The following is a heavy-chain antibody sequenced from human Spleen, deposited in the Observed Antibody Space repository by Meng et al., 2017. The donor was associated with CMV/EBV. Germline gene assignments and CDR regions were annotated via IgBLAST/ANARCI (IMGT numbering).Heavy chain of an antibody. CDR1: GGSFSGYY. D-gene: IGHD1-7*01. V-gene: IGHV4-34*01. Sequence: QVQLKQWGAGLLKPSETLSLTCAGYGGSFSGYYWSWIRQPPGKGLEWIGEINHSGSTNYNPSLKSRVTISVDTSKNQFSLKLSSVTAADTAVYYCARSGNWNYIPRNWFDPWGQGTLVTVSS. CDR3: ARSGNWNYIPRNWFDP. CDR2: INHSGST. J-gene: IGHJ5*02.